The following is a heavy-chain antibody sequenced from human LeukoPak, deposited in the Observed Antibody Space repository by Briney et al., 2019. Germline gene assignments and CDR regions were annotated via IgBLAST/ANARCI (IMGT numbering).Heavy chain of an antibody. CDR1: GFTFSSYS. Sequence: PGGSLRLSCAASGFTFSSYSMNWVRQAPGKGLEWVANIKQDGSEKYYVDSVKGRFTISRDNAKNSLYLQMNSLRAEDTAVYYCARGPIAEDAFDIWGQGTMVTVSS. J-gene: IGHJ3*02. V-gene: IGHV3-7*01. D-gene: IGHD6-13*01. CDR3: ARGPIAEDAFDI. CDR2: IKQDGSEK.